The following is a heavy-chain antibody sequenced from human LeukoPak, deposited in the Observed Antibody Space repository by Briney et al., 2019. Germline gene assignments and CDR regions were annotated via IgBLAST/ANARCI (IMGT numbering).Heavy chain of an antibody. CDR3: AKGRGYSYGPDFDY. J-gene: IGHJ4*02. Sequence: GGSLRLSCAASGFTFDDYAMHWVRQAPGKGLEWVSGISWNSGSIGYADSVKGRFTISRDNAKNSLYLQMNSLRAEDMALYYCAKGRGYSYGPDFDYWGQGTLVTVSS. CDR2: ISWNSGSI. CDR1: GFTFDDYA. V-gene: IGHV3-9*03. D-gene: IGHD5-18*01.